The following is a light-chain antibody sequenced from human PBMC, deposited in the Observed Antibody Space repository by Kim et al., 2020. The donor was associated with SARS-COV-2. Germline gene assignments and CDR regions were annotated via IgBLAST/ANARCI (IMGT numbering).Light chain of an antibody. Sequence: GQRLTNACSGSSSNIKPNYVSWYQQLPGTAPKRLIYRNDQRPSGVRDRFSGSKSGTSASLAISGLRSKEEADYYCSVWDDSLSGWVFGGGTQLTVL. J-gene: IGLJ3*02. CDR2: RND. V-gene: IGLV1-47*01. CDR1: SSNIKPNY. CDR3: SVWDDSLSGWV.